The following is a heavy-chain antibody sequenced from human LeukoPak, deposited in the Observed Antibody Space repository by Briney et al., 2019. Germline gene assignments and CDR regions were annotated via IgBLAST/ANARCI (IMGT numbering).Heavy chain of an antibody. CDR1: GGSMSSVIYY. D-gene: IGHD2-15*01. V-gene: IGHV4-61*02. CDR3: ARGVFRGADMFDQ. Sequence: PSETLSLTCTVSGGSMSSVIYYWSWIRQPAGKGLEWIGRIYTSGSINYDPSLKSRVTISVDTSKNQFSLRLSSVTAADTAVYYCARGVFRGADMFDQWGHGTLVTVSS. J-gene: IGHJ4*01. CDR2: IYTSGSI.